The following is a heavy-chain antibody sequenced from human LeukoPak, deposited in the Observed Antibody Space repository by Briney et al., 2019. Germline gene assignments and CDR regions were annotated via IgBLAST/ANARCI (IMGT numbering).Heavy chain of an antibody. CDR1: GYTFTGYY. CDR3: AREVEHYYGTSGYKDY. D-gene: IGHD3-22*01. J-gene: IGHJ4*02. V-gene: IGHV1-2*02. Sequence: ASVKVSCKASGYTFTGYYMHWVRQAPGQGLEWMEWINPNSGGTNYAQKFQGRVTMTRDTSISTAYMEMSRLRSDDTAVYYCAREVEHYYGTSGYKDYWGQGTLVTVSS. CDR2: INPNSGGT.